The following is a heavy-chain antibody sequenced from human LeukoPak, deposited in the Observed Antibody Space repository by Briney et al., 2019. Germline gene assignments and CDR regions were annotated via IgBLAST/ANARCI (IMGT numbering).Heavy chain of an antibody. CDR1: GFTFSSYW. CDR2: IKQDGSEK. V-gene: IGHV3-7*01. Sequence: PGGSLRLSCAASGFTFSSYWMSWVRQAPGKGLEWVANIKQDGSEKYYVDSVKGRFTISRDNVKNSLYLQMNSLRAEDTAVYYCARDLYNWSVSPFDCRGQGTLVTVSS. D-gene: IGHD1-20*01. J-gene: IGHJ4*02. CDR3: ARDLYNWSVSPFDC.